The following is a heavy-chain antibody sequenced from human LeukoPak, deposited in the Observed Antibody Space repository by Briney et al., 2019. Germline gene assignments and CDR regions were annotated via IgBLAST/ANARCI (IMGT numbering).Heavy chain of an antibody. V-gene: IGHV3-21*01. CDR3: ARGSPVLRFLEWLVSR. Sequence: KSGGSLRLSCAASGFTFSIYSMNWVRQAPGRGVEWVSSISSSSSDIYYADSVKGRFTISRDNAKNSLYLQMNSLRAEDTAVYYCARGSPVLRFLEWLVSRWGQGTLVTVSS. D-gene: IGHD3-3*01. CDR2: ISSSSSDI. CDR1: GFTFSIYS. J-gene: IGHJ4*02.